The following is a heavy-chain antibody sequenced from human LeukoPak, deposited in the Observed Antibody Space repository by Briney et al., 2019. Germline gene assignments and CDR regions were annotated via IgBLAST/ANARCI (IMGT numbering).Heavy chain of an antibody. D-gene: IGHD3-3*01. J-gene: IGHJ4*02. V-gene: IGHV4-34*01. CDR2: INHSGST. CDR3: ARRQRYYDFWSQRGYFDY. CDR1: GGSFSGYY. Sequence: SETLSLTCAVYGGSFSGYYWSWTRQPPGKGLEWIGEINHSGSTNYNPSLKGRVTISVDTSKNQFSLKLSSVTAADTAVYYCARRQRYYDFWSQRGYFDYWGQGTLVTVSS.